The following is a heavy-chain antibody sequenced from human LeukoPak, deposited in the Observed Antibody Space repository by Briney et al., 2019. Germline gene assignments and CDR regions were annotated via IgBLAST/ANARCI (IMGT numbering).Heavy chain of an antibody. CDR2: MSPNSGDT. V-gene: IGHV1-8*01. J-gene: IGHJ4*02. CDR3: ARDWSGSYYS. Sequence: ASVKVSCKASGYTFTSYDFNWVRQATGQRPEWMGWMSPNSGDTGYAQKFQDRVTMTRNTSISTAYMELSSLRSEDTAVYYCARDWSGSYYSWGQGTLVTVSS. D-gene: IGHD3-10*01. CDR1: GYTFTSYD.